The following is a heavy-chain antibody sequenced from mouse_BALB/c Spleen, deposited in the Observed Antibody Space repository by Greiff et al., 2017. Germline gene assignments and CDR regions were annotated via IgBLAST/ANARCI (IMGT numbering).Heavy chain of an antibody. CDR3: AREYYGSSYAMDY. CDR2: ISSGGST. CDR1: GFTFSSYA. D-gene: IGHD1-1*01. Sequence: EVQGVESGGGLVKPGGSLKLSCAASGFTFSSYAMSWVRQTPEKRLEWVASISSGGSTYYPDSVKGRFTISRDNARNILYLQMSSLRSEDTAMYYCAREYYGSSYAMDYWGQGTSVTVSS. J-gene: IGHJ4*01. V-gene: IGHV5-6-5*01.